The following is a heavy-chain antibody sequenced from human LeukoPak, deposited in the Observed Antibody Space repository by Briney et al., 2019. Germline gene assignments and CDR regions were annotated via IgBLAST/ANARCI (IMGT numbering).Heavy chain of an antibody. D-gene: IGHD1-1*01. CDR3: ARDHSVQLEFDY. J-gene: IGHJ4*02. Sequence: GGSLRLSCAASGFTFSSYSMNWVRQAPGKGLEWLSYISSSSGTIYYADSVKGRFTISRDNAKNSLYLQMNSLRAEDTAVYYCARDHSVQLEFDYWGQGTLVTVSS. V-gene: IGHV3-48*01. CDR2: ISSSSGTI. CDR1: GFTFSSYS.